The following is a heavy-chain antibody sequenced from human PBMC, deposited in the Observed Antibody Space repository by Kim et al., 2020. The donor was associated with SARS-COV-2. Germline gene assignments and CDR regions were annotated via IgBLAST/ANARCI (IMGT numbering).Heavy chain of an antibody. CDR3: AKYRSITARSYFDY. J-gene: IGHJ4*02. V-gene: IGHV3-23*01. Sequence: ADSVKGRFPISSDNSKNPLYLQMNSLRAEDTAVYYCAKYRSITARSYFDYWGQGTLVTVSS. D-gene: IGHD6-6*01.